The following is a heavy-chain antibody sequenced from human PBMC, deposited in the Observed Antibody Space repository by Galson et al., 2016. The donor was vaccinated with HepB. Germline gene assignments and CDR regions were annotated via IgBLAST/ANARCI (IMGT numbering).Heavy chain of an antibody. CDR2: IKEDGSEG. V-gene: IGHV3-7*03. Sequence: SLRLSCAASGFTFSNFWMAWVRQAPGKGLEWVALIKEDGSEGYYLDSLTGRFTVSRDNAKNSLYLQMNTLRAEDTAVYYCARDGRWELLVGGFDYWGQGTLVTVSS. CDR1: GFTFSNFW. J-gene: IGHJ4*02. D-gene: IGHD1-26*01. CDR3: ARDGRWELLVGGFDY.